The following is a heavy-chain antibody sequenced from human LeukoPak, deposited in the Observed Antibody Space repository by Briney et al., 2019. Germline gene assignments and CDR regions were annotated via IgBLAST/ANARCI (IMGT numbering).Heavy chain of an antibody. CDR2: FDPEDGET. J-gene: IGHJ4*02. D-gene: IGHD3-3*01. CDR3: ATYDFWSGYYPPFFGY. V-gene: IGHV1-24*01. Sequence: GASVKVSCKASGGTFSSYAISWVRQAPGKGLERMGGFDPEDGETIYAQKFQGRVTMTEDTSTDTAYMELSSLRSEDTAVYYCATYDFWSGYYPPFFGYWGQGTLVTVSS. CDR1: GGTFSSYA.